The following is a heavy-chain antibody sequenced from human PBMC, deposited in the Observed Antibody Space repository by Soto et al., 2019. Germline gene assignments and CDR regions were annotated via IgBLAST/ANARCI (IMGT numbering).Heavy chain of an antibody. Sequence: GGSLRLSCAASGFTFSSYAMHWVRQAPGKGLEWVAVISYDGSNKYYADSVKGRFTISRDNSKNTLYLQMNSLRAEDTAVYYCARHLKFHYDILNGYYNSDYWGQGTLVTVSS. CDR1: GFTFSSYA. J-gene: IGHJ4*02. D-gene: IGHD3-9*01. CDR2: ISYDGSNK. CDR3: ARHLKFHYDILNGYYNSDY. V-gene: IGHV3-30-3*01.